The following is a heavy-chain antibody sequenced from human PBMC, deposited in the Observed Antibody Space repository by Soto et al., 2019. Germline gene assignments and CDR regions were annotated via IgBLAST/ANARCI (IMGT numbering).Heavy chain of an antibody. V-gene: IGHV3-74*01. J-gene: IGHJ4*02. Sequence: VQLEESGGGLFQPGGSLRLTCAVSGFSLNNYWMHWVRQRPGKGLVWVARIYRDGTTSYADSVKGRFTISRDNAKNTVSLQMNSLKDEDTAVYYCMRGNTGYGNFDYWGQGTLVTVSS. CDR1: GFSLNNYW. D-gene: IGHD5-12*01. CDR3: MRGNTGYGNFDY. CDR2: IYRDGTT.